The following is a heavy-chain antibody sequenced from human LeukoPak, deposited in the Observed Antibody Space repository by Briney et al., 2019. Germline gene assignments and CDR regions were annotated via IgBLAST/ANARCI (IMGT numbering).Heavy chain of an antibody. CDR1: GLTLSSYR. CDR2: IETVGKSA. J-gene: IGHJ4*02. CDR3: ARDYQGLHY. D-gene: IGHD3-16*02. V-gene: IGHV3-74*01. Sequence: GGSLRLSCAVSGLTLSSYRMHWVRQAPGKGRVWVSAIETVGKSATYADSVKGRFTISRDNAKNTLYLQMNSLRAEDTAVYFCARDYQGLHYWGQGTLVTVSS.